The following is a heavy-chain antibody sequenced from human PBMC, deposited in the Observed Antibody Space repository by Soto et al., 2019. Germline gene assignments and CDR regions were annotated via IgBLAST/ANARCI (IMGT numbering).Heavy chain of an antibody. CDR2: IYYSGST. Sequence: PSETLSLTCTVSGGSISSSSYYWGWIRQPPGKGLEWIGSIYYSGSTYYNPSLKSRVTISVDTSKNQFSLKLSSVTAADTAVYYCARAIFGVVIIPVWGFDPWGQGTLVTVSS. CDR1: GGSISSSSYY. J-gene: IGHJ5*02. CDR3: ARAIFGVVIIPVWGFDP. D-gene: IGHD3-3*01. V-gene: IGHV4-39*01.